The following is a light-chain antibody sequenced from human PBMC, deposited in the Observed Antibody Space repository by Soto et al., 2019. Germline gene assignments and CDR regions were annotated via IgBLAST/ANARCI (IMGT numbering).Light chain of an antibody. J-gene: IGKJ1*01. CDR1: QPIGTS. Sequence: DIQMTQSPSSLSASVGDSVTVTCRASQPIGTSLHWYQQRAGKAPKVLISSASRLQSGVSLRFSGSGSGTHFTLTSSSLGPEDSATFYCLQGYSSCWTVGQGKKVQIK. CDR2: SAS. V-gene: IGKV1-39*01. CDR3: LQGYSSCWT.